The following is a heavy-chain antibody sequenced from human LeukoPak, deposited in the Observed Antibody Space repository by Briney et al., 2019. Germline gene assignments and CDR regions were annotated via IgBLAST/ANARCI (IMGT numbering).Heavy chain of an antibody. Sequence: ASVKVSCKASGYTFTSYDINWVRQATGQGLEWMGWMNPNSGNTGYAQKFQGRVTMTRNTSISIAYMELSSLRSEDTAVYYCARRAIRADRPPIRPLGYWGQGTLVTVSS. CDR2: MNPNSGNT. CDR1: GYTFTSYD. CDR3: ARRAIRADRPPIRPLGY. V-gene: IGHV1-8*01. D-gene: IGHD2-21*01. J-gene: IGHJ4*02.